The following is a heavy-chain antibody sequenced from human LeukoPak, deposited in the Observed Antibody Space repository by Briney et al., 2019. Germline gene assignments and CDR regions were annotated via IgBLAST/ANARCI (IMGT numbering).Heavy chain of an antibody. J-gene: IGHJ4*02. V-gene: IGHV3-64D*06. D-gene: IGHD4-17*01. CDR3: VKEVGYGDYVWYFDY. Sequence: GGSLRLSCAASGFTFSSYAMSWVRQAPGKGLECVSAISSNGGSTYYADSVKGRFTISRDNSKNTLYLQMSSLRAEDTAVYYCVKEVGYGDYVWYFDYWGQGTLVTVSS. CDR1: GFTFSSYA. CDR2: ISSNGGST.